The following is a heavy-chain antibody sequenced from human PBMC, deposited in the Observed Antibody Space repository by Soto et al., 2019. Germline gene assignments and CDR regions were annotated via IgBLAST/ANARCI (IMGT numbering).Heavy chain of an antibody. V-gene: IGHV3-23*01. J-gene: IGHJ4*02. D-gene: IGHD3-22*01. CDR1: GFTFSSYA. CDR2: ISGSGGST. CDR3: AKGFAPNSYDSSCLDY. Sequence: GGSLRLSCAASGFTFSSYAMSWVRQAPGKGLEWVSAISGSGGSTYYADSVKGRFTISRDNSKNTLYLQMNSLRAEDTAVYYCAKGFAPNSYDSSCLDYWGQGTLVTVSS.